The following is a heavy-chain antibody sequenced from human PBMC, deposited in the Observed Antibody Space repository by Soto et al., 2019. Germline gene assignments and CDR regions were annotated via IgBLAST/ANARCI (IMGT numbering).Heavy chain of an antibody. CDR3: AKYLSATLLIAVPNDAFDI. Sequence: CWAGSGFTISSYTKSLVRQAPGKGLEWVSAISGSGGSTYYADSVKGRFTISRDNSKNTLYLQMNSLRAEDTAVYYCAKYLSATLLIAVPNDAFDIWAQGTMVTVSS. CDR2: ISGSGGST. CDR1: GFTISSYT. J-gene: IGHJ3*02. D-gene: IGHD3-16*01. V-gene: IGHV3-23*01.